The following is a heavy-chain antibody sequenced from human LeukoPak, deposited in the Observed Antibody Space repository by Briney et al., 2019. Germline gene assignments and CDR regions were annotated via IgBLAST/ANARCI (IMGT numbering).Heavy chain of an antibody. CDR2: IYYSGST. V-gene: IGHV4-34*01. J-gene: IGHJ5*02. CDR1: GGSFSGYY. Sequence: SETLSLTCAVYGGSFSGYYWSWIRQPPGKGLEWIGSIYYSGSTYYNPSLKSRVTISVDTSKNQFSLKLSSVTAADTAVYYCARHVSRIAARPRWFDPWGQGTLVTVSS. D-gene: IGHD6-6*01. CDR3: ARHVSRIAARPRWFDP.